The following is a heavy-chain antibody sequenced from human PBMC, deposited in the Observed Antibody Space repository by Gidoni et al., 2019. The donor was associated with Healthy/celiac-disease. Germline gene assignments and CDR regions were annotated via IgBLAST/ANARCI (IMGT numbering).Heavy chain of an antibody. CDR1: GYSFTSYW. CDR3: ATRGYCSGGSCYGDFDY. D-gene: IGHD2-15*01. V-gene: IGHV5-10-1*03. CDR2: IDPSDSYT. J-gene: IGHJ4*02. Sequence: EVQLAQSGAEVKKPGESLRISCKGSGYSFTSYWISWVRQMPGKGLEWMGRIDPSDSYTNYSPSFQGHVTISADKSISTAYLQWSSLKASDTAMYYCATRGYCSGGSCYGDFDYWGQGTLVTVSS.